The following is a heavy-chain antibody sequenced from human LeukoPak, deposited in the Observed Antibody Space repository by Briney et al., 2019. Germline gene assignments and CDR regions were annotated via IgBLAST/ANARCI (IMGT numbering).Heavy chain of an antibody. CDR3: TRWEYSSSSYRFDP. CDR2: IIPILGIA. Sequence: SVKVSCKASGGTFSSYTISWVRQAAGQGLEWMGRIIPILGIANYAQKFQGRVTITADKSTSTAYMERSSLRSEDTAVYYCTRWEYSSSSYRFDPWGQGTLVTVSS. J-gene: IGHJ5*02. D-gene: IGHD6-6*01. CDR1: GGTFSSYT. V-gene: IGHV1-69*02.